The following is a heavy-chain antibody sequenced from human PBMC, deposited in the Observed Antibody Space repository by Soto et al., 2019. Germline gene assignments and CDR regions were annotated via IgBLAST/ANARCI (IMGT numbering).Heavy chain of an antibody. D-gene: IGHD3-16*02. J-gene: IGHJ5*02. V-gene: IGHV4-34*01. CDR2: INHSGST. CDR1: GGSFSGYY. Sequence: KSSETLSLTCAVYGGSFSGYYWSWIRQPPGKGLEWIGEINHSGSTNYNPSLKSRVTISVDTSKNQFSLKLSSVTAADTAVYYCARGATDYVWGSHRTVVGRWFDHWAQGTLATVSS. CDR3: ARGATDYVWGSHRTVVGRWFDH.